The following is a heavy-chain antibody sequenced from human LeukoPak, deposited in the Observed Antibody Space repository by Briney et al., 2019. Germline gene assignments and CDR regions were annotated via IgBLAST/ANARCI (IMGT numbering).Heavy chain of an antibody. CDR1: GGSFSGYF. Sequence: SEALSLTCAVYGGSFSGYFWSWIRQPPGEGLEWIGEINYSGSANYNPSLKSRFTISIETSKNQFSLKLASVTAADTAVYYCARKMVTTGVDYWGQGTLVTVSS. J-gene: IGHJ4*02. CDR2: INYSGSA. CDR3: ARKMVTTGVDY. V-gene: IGHV4-34*01. D-gene: IGHD4-17*01.